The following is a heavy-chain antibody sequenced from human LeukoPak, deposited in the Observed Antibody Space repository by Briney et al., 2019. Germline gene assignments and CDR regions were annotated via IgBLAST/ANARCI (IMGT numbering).Heavy chain of an antibody. Sequence: GGSLRLSRSVSGFTFSTYVMHWVRQAPGKGLEYVSAISSNGDNTYYADSVKDRFTISRDNSKNTLYLQMSSLRADDTAVYYCVRGTGYWGQGTLVTVSS. CDR2: ISSNGDNT. V-gene: IGHV3-64D*06. J-gene: IGHJ4*02. CDR3: VRGTGY. CDR1: GFTFSTYV.